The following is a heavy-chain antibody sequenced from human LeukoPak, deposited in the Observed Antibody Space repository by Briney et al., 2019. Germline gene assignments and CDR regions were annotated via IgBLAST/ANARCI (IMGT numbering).Heavy chain of an antibody. CDR1: GGSLSSHY. J-gene: IGHJ4*02. V-gene: IGHV4-59*11. D-gene: IGHD3-3*01. CDR3: ARGLREWLLYVVFDY. Sequence: SETLSLTCTVSGGSLSSHYWSWIRQPPGKGLEWIGYIYYSGSTNYNPSLKSRVPISVDTSKNQFSLKLSSVTAADTAVYYCARGLREWLLYVVFDYWGQGTLVTVSS. CDR2: IYYSGST.